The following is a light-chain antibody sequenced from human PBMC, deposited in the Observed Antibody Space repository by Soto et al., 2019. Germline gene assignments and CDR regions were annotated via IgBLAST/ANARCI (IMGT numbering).Light chain of an antibody. CDR1: QGINRK. CDR3: QQYHTWPVT. Sequence: IVMTQSPATLSVSPGERVTFSCRASQGINRKLAWYQHKAGQAPRLLISGVSTGATGIPARFSGSGSGTEFTLTINSLQSEDSAVYYCQQYHTWPVTFGGGTKVEI. J-gene: IGKJ4*01. CDR2: GVS. V-gene: IGKV3-15*01.